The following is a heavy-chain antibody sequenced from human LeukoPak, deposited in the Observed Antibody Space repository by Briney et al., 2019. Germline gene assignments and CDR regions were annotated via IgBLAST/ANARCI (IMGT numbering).Heavy chain of an antibody. CDR2: INHSGST. D-gene: IGHD2-2*01. J-gene: IGHJ6*02. V-gene: IGHV4-34*01. CDR3: ARGLRCSSTSCSLWHGLRTYGMDV. Sequence: PSETLSLTCAVYGGSFSGYYWSWIRQPPGKGLEWIGEINHSGSTNYNPSLKSRVTISVDTSKNQFSLKLSSVTAADTAVYYCARGLRCSSTSCSLWHGLRTYGMDVWGQGTTVTVSS. CDR1: GGSFSGYY.